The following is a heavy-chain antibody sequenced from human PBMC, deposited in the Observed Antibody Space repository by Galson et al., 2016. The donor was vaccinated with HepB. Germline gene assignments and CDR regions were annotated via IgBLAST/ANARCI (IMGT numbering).Heavy chain of an antibody. Sequence: SLRLSCAASGFTVSDNYMTWVRQAPGKGLEWVSLIYSAGATYYADSVKGRFTISRDNSKNTLFLQMNSLRAEDTAVYYCARGQRYSYLYGMDVWGQGTTVIV. CDR2: IYSAGAT. CDR3: ARGQRYSYLYGMDV. CDR1: GFTVSDNY. J-gene: IGHJ6*02. V-gene: IGHV3-53*01. D-gene: IGHD5-18*01.